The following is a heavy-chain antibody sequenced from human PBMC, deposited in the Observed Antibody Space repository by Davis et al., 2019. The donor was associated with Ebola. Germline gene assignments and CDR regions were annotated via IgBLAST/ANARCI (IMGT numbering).Heavy chain of an antibody. Sequence: MPSETLSLTCSVSGASISSYYWSWIRQPPGKGLEWIGYIYYSGSTNYNPSLKSPVTISVDTSKNQFSLKLSSVTAADTAVYYCATRIRFPKLRMLDVWGKGTTVTVSS. J-gene: IGHJ6*04. CDR1: GASISSYY. V-gene: IGHV4-59*08. D-gene: IGHD3-3*01. CDR3: ATRIRFPKLRMLDV. CDR2: IYYSGST.